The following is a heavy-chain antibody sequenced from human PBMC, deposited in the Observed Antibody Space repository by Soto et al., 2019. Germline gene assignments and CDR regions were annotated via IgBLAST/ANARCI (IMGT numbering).Heavy chain of an antibody. CDR1: GFTFSSYA. Sequence: PGGSLRLSCAASGFTFSSYAMSWVRQAPGKGLEWVSAISGSGGSTYYADSVKGRFTISRDNSKNTLYLQMNSLRAEDRAVYYCAKRNSAGTDYYYYGMDVWGQGTTVTVSS. D-gene: IGHD6-19*01. CDR2: ISGSGGST. CDR3: AKRNSAGTDYYYYGMDV. V-gene: IGHV3-23*01. J-gene: IGHJ6*02.